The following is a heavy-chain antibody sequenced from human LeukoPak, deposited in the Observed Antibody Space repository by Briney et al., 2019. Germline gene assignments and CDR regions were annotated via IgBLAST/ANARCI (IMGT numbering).Heavy chain of an antibody. V-gene: IGHV3-7*03. Sequence: GGSLRLSCAASGFMFSSNWMSWVRLAPGKGLEWVANIREDGTETYYVDSVKGRFTISRDNAKNSLYLQMNSLRVEDTAVYYCAKEGRSLQTYWGQGTLVTVSS. CDR1: GFMFSSNW. CDR3: AKEGRSLQTY. CDR2: IREDGTET. D-gene: IGHD5-24*01. J-gene: IGHJ4*02.